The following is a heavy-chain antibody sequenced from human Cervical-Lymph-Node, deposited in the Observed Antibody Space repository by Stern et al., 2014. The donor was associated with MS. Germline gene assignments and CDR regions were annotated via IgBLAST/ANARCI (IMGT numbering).Heavy chain of an antibody. V-gene: IGHV4-30-4*01. D-gene: IGHD1-1*01. Sequence: QVQLGQSGPGLVKPSQTLSLACAVSGASVGGGDWYWSWIRQPPGKGLEWLGHIYYSGTTYYKPSLKSRLIISLDTSKNQFSLNLTSVTAADTAVYYCAGAIGKYELLESFDMWGQGTMVTVSS. J-gene: IGHJ3*02. CDR2: IYYSGTT. CDR3: AGAIGKYELLESFDM. CDR1: GASVGGGDWY.